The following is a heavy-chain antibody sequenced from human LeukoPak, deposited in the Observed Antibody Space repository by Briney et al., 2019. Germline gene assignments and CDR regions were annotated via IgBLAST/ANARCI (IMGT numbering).Heavy chain of an antibody. J-gene: IGHJ4*02. CDR3: ARGPMLRGVIIRRSKSGYFDY. D-gene: IGHD3-10*01. CDR2: ISSSGSTI. CDR1: EFTFGDYA. Sequence: GGSLRLSCTASEFTFGDYAISWVRQAPGKGLEWVSYISSSGSTIYYTDSVKGRFTISRDNARNSLDLQINSLRAEDTAVYYCARGPMLRGVIIRRSKSGYFDYWGQGTLVTVSS. V-gene: IGHV3-48*03.